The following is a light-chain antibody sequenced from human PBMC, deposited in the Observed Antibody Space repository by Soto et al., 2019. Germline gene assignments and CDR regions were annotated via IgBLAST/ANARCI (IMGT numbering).Light chain of an antibody. Sequence: DIQMTQSPSTLSASVGDRVTITCRASQSISSWLAWYQQKPGKAPKLLIYKASSLESGVPSRFSGSGSGTAFTLTISSLEPDDFATYYCQQYNSYPYTFGQGTKLDIK. CDR3: QQYNSYPYT. CDR1: QSISSW. V-gene: IGKV1-5*03. CDR2: KAS. J-gene: IGKJ2*01.